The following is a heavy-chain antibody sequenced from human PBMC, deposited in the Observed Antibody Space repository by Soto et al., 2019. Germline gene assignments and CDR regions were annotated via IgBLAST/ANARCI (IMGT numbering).Heavy chain of an antibody. CDR2: TYYRSKWYY. D-gene: IGHD1-26*01. Sequence: SQTLSLPFAITVDSVSSNSSGWSWVRPSPSRGLEWLGRTYYRSKWYYEYAVSVRGRITINPDTSKNQYSLQLNSVTPEDTAVYFCARGEQYSGRIFDYWGQGTLVTVSS. J-gene: IGHJ4*01. V-gene: IGHV6-1*01. CDR1: VDSVSSNSSG. CDR3: ARGEQYSGRIFDY.